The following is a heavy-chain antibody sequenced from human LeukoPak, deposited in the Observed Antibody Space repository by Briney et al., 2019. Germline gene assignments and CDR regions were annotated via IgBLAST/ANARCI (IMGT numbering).Heavy chain of an antibody. CDR3: ARGPRATATQAFDI. CDR1: DGSITKSY. J-gene: IGHJ3*02. V-gene: IGHV4-4*07. D-gene: IGHD2-15*01. Sequence: SETLSLTCTVSDGSITKSYWSWIRQPAGKGLEWIGRIYTTGSTNYNPSLNSRVAMSVDTSKNQFSLKLNSVTAADTAVYYCARGPRATATQAFDIWGQGTMVTVSS. CDR2: IYTTGST.